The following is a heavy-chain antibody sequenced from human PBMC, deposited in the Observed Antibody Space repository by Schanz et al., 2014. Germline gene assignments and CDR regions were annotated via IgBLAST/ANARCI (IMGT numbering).Heavy chain of an antibody. CDR3: ARGTPFLCDY. Sequence: EVQLVESGGGLVQPGESLRLSCEASGFTFSSFAMSWVRQAPGKGLEWVSYIGGSGRDTYYADSVRGRFTISRDSARNSLYLQMSSLRAEDTAVYYCARGTPFLCDYWGQGTLVTVSS. D-gene: IGHD3-16*01. J-gene: IGHJ4*02. CDR2: IGGSGRDT. V-gene: IGHV3-23*04. CDR1: GFTFSSFA.